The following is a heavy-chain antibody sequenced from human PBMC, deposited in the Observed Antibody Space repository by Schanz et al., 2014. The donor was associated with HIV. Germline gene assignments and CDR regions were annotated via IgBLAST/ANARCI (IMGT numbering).Heavy chain of an antibody. V-gene: IGHV3-7*01. J-gene: IGHJ6*02. Sequence: EVQLVESGGGLVQPGGSLRLSCAASGFTFSSYWMTWVRQAPGKGLEMVANMNQDGSRKYYVDSVKGRFTISRDNAANSLFLQMNSLRAEDTAVYYCAREKSDWYLIDYYYYYGMDVWGQGTTVTVSS. CDR2: MNQDGSRK. CDR1: GFTFSSYW. CDR3: AREKSDWYLIDYYYYYGMDV. D-gene: IGHD2-21*02.